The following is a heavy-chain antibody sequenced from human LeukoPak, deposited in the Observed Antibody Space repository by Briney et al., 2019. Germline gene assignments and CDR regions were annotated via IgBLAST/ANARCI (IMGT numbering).Heavy chain of an antibody. CDR2: INPNSGGT. CDR3: ARSMVRGVIMTNRAFDI. V-gene: IGHV1-2*02. CDR1: GYTFTGYY. Sequence: ASVKVSCKASGYTFTGYYMHWVRQAPGQGLEWMGWINPNSGGTNYAQKFQGRVTMTRDTSISTAYMELSRLRSDDTAVYYCARSMVRGVIMTNRAFDIWGQGTMVTASS. J-gene: IGHJ3*02. D-gene: IGHD3-10*01.